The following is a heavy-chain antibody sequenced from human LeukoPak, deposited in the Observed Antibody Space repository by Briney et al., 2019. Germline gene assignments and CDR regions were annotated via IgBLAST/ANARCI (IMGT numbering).Heavy chain of an antibody. V-gene: IGHV4-4*07. Sequence: SETLSLPCTVSRRPITPHDESWIREPAGRTRDWIGRICPTGSTNYNPSLNSRVTMSVDTSMTQLSLTLTSVTAADRAVCYCAREVEMAKQFDYWGQGTLVTVSS. CDR3: AREVEMAKQFDY. J-gene: IGHJ4*02. CDR1: RRPITPHD. D-gene: IGHD5-24*01. CDR2: ICPTGST.